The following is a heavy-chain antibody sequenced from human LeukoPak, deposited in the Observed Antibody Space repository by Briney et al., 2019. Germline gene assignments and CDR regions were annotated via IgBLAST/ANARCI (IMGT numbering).Heavy chain of an antibody. CDR1: GFTFSSYW. CDR2: INSDGSST. Sequence: PGGSLRLSCAASGFTFSSYWMHWVRQAPGKGLVWVSRINSDGSSTSYADSVKGRFTISRDNAKNTLYLQMNSLRAEGTAVYYCARSSPRIAVAGYWGQGTLVTVSS. D-gene: IGHD6-19*01. CDR3: ARSSPRIAVAGY. V-gene: IGHV3-74*01. J-gene: IGHJ4*02.